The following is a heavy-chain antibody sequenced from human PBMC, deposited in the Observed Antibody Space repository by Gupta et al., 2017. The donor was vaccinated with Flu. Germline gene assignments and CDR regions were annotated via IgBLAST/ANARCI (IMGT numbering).Heavy chain of an antibody. Sequence: QLQLQESGPGLVKPSETLSLTCTVSGGSISSSSYYWGWIRQPPGKGLEWIGSIYYSGSTYYNPSLKIRVTISEDTSKNQFSLKLSSVTAADTAVYYCARRYCSSTSCPRATTNWFDPWGQGTLVTVSS. CDR2: IYYSGST. V-gene: IGHV4-39*01. J-gene: IGHJ5*02. D-gene: IGHD2-2*01. CDR1: GGSISSSSYY. CDR3: ARRYCSSTSCPRATTNWFDP.